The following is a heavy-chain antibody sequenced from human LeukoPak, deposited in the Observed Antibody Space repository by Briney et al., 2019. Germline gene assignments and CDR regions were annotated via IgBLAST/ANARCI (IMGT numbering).Heavy chain of an antibody. CDR2: ISSSGSTV. CDR1: GFTFSSYE. CDR3: AREHNYGYAFDY. V-gene: IGHV3-48*03. D-gene: IGHD5-18*01. J-gene: IGHJ4*02. Sequence: TGGSLRLSCAASGFTFSSYEMNWVRQAPGKGLEWVSYISSSGSTVYYADSVKGRFTISRDNAKNSLYLQMNSLRAEDTAVYYCAREHNYGYAFDYWGQGTLVTVSS.